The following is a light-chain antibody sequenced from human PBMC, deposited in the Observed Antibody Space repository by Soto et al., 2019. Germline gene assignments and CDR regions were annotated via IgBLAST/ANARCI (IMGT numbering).Light chain of an antibody. CDR3: RQYTSSRT. V-gene: IGKV3-20*01. CDR1: QSVSSSH. CDR2: GAY. Sequence: IVLTQSPGTLSLSPGERATLSCRASQSVSSSHLDWYQQKPGQAPRLLIYGAYRRATGIPDRFSGSGSGTDFTLIISRLEPEDFAVYYCRQYTSSRTFGQGTKVEIK. J-gene: IGKJ1*01.